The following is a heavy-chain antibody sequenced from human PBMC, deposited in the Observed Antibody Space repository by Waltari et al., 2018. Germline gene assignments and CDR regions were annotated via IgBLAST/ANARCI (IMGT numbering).Heavy chain of an antibody. Sequence: QVHLQESGPGLVKPSQTLSLTYTVSGDSLNSANYYWSWIRQLPEKGLEWIGYLSHSGTAYYNPSLKDLVTMSIDPSKNQFSLRLSSVTAADTAVYFCARGHDYYFDYWGQGILVAVSS. J-gene: IGHJ4*02. CDR1: GDSLNSANYY. V-gene: IGHV4-31*01. CDR2: LSHSGTA. D-gene: IGHD4-17*01. CDR3: ARGHDYYFDY.